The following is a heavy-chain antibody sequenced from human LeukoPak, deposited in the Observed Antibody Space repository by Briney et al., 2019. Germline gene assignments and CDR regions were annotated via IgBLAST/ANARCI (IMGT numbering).Heavy chain of an antibody. J-gene: IGHJ3*02. CDR1: ALTFTSYE. CDR2: ISPSGSTK. V-gene: IGHV3-48*03. Sequence: PGGSLRLSCAASALTFTSYEMNWVRQAPGKGLEWVSYISPSGSTKHYAASVKGRFTISRNNAKKSVYLQMNSLRAEDTSVYYCARDPGASYYDNNGYYNAFDMWGQGTMVAVSS. CDR3: ARDPGASYYDNNGYYNAFDM. D-gene: IGHD3-22*01.